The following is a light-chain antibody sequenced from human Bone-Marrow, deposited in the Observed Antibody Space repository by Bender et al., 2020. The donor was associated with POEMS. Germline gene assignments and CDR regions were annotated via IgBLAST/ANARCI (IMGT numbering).Light chain of an antibody. Sequence: QSALTQPASVSGSPGQSITISCTGTSSDVGSYNFVSWYQQHPGKAPKLMIYEVSRRPSGVSNRFSGSKSGNTASLTISGLQAEDEADYYCSSYTISSTLVFGGGTKVTVL. CDR2: EVS. J-gene: IGLJ3*02. CDR3: SSYTISSTLV. V-gene: IGLV2-14*02. CDR1: SSDVGSYNF.